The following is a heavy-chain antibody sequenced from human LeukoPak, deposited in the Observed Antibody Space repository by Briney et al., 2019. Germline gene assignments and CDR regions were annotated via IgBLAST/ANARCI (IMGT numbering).Heavy chain of an antibody. Sequence: GSLRVSCAASGFTFSSCWMHWVRQTPGKGLVWVSRINNDGSGTSYADSVKDRFTISRDNAKNTVYLQMNSLRAEDTAVYYCARGKYGGYFIDYWGQGTLVTVSS. CDR1: GFTFSSCW. CDR3: ARGKYGGYFIDY. CDR2: INNDGSGT. J-gene: IGHJ4*02. D-gene: IGHD5-12*01. V-gene: IGHV3-74*01.